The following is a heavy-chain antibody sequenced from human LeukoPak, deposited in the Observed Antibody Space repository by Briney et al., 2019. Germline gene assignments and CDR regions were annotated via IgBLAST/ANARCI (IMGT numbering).Heavy chain of an antibody. CDR2: ISSSSSYI. CDR1: GFTVSSNY. Sequence: PGGSLRLSCAASGFTVSSNYMSWVRQAPGKGLEWVSSISSSSSYIYYADSVKGRFTISRDNAKNSLYLQMNSLRAEDTAVYYCAASLVHNPAGFGYWGQGTLVTVSS. V-gene: IGHV3-21*01. J-gene: IGHJ4*02. D-gene: IGHD6-13*01. CDR3: AASLVHNPAGFGY.